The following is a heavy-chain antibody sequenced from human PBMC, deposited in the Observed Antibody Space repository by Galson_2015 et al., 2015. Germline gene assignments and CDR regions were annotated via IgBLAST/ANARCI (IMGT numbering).Heavy chain of an antibody. CDR3: AKDLSSGYYGFRAFEI. D-gene: IGHD3-22*01. Sequence: SLRLSCAASGFTFSSYGMHWVRQAPGKGLEWVAVISYDGSNKYYVDSVKGRFTISRDNSKNTLYLQMNSLRAEDTAVYYCAKDLSSGYYGFRAFEIWGQGTMVTVSS. CDR1: GFTFSSYG. V-gene: IGHV3-30*18. CDR2: ISYDGSNK. J-gene: IGHJ3*02.